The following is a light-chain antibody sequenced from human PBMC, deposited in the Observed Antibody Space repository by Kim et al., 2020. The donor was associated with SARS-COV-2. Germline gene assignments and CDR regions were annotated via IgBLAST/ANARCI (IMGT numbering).Light chain of an antibody. Sequence: RVTIAGTGSNSNVGAGYDVHWYQQLPGTAPNLLIYGNSNRPSGVPDRFSGSKSGTSASLAITGLQAEDEADYYCQSYDSSLSGSVFGGGTQLTVL. CDR1: NSNVGAGYD. CDR3: QSYDSSLSGSV. V-gene: IGLV1-40*01. J-gene: IGLJ2*01. CDR2: GNS.